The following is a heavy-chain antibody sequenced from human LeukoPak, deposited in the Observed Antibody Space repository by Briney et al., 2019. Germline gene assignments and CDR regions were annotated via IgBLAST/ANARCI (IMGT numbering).Heavy chain of an antibody. CDR2: IYYSGST. CDR1: GGSISSSSYY. Sequence: SETLSLTCTVSGGSISSSSYYWGWIRQPPGKGLEWIVSIYYSGSTYYNPSLKSRVTISVDTSKNQFSLKLSSVTAADTAVYYCASYPTTVTTGYFDYWGQGTLVTVSS. D-gene: IGHD4-17*01. J-gene: IGHJ4*02. CDR3: ASYPTTVTTGYFDY. V-gene: IGHV4-39*01.